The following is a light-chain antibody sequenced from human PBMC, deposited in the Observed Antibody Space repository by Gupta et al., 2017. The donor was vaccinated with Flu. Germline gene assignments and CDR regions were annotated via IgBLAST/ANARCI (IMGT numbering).Light chain of an antibody. CDR1: QSVSNN. CDR2: GAS. J-gene: IGKJ1*01. CDR3: QQYNNWPHT. Sequence: EIVMTHSPATLSVSPGERDTLSCTASQSVSNNFGCYQQNPGQPPRLLIYGASTTATGIAGRFSGSCSGTEFTLTISLLHSEDFAVYYCQQYNNWPHTFGPGTKVEIK. V-gene: IGKV3-15*01.